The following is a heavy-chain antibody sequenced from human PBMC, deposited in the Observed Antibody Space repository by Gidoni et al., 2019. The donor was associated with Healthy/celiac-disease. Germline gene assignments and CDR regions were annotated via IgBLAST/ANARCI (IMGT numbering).Heavy chain of an antibody. Sequence: EVQLLESGGGLVQPGGSLRLSCAASGFTFSSYAMSWVRRAPGKGLEWVSAISGSGGSTYYADSVKGRFTISRDNSKNTLYLQMNSLRAEDTAVYYCAKSLDIVVVPASGAYGMDVWGQGTTVTVSS. CDR2: ISGSGGST. D-gene: IGHD2-2*01. V-gene: IGHV3-23*01. CDR3: AKSLDIVVVPASGAYGMDV. J-gene: IGHJ6*02. CDR1: GFTFSSYA.